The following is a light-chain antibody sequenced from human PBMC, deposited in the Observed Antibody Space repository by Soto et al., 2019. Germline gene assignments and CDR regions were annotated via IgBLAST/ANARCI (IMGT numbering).Light chain of an antibody. CDR1: QDISKY. CDR2: HAS. V-gene: IGKV1-33*01. CDR3: QQYDNLPLT. J-gene: IGKJ4*01. Sequence: DILMTQSPSSLSPSVGDRVTITCQASQDISKYLNWYQQKPGKAPKLLIYHASNLETGVPSRFSGSGSGTHFTFTISSLQPEDIATYFCQQYDNLPLTFGGGTKVEI.